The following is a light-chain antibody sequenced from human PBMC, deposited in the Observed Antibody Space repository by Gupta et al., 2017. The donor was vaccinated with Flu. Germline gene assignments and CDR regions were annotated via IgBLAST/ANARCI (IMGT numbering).Light chain of an antibody. CDR1: ERLIHRDRNTY. CDR2: TVS. V-gene: IGKV2-30*02. J-gene: IGKJ2*01. Sequence: DVVDTQSSLSLLVIPGQPTSIHCRSSERLIHRDRNTYLNWFQQSPGQSPKRLIYTVSNRDTGVPERFSGSWSGTDFTLTISSVEPDDVAVYYCMQTSTCPYTFGQGTNLEIK. CDR3: MQTSTCPYT.